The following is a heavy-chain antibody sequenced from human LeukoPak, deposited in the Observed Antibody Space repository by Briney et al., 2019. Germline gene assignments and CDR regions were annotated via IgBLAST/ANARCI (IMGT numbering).Heavy chain of an antibody. CDR1: GYTFTSYY. CDR3: ARDWSLNGLPADTFDY. D-gene: IGHD6-13*01. J-gene: IGHJ4*02. Sequence: ASVKVSCKASGYTFTSYYRHWVRQAIGQELEWMGIINPSGGSTSYAQKFQGRVTMTRDTSTSTVYMELSSLRSEDTAVYFCARDWSLNGLPADTFDYWGEGTLVTVSS. V-gene: IGHV1-46*01. CDR2: INPSGGST.